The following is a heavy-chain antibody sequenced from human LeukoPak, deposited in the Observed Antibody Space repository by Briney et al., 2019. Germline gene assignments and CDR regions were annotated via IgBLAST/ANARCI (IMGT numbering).Heavy chain of an antibody. CDR2: INSDGSST. Sequence: GGSLRLSCAASGFSFSNYGMNWVRQAPGKGLVWVSRINSDGSSTSYADSVKGRFTISRDNAKNTLYLQMNSLRAEDTAVYYCARGSSGWYCKGGQFDYWGQGTLVTVSS. D-gene: IGHD6-19*01. J-gene: IGHJ4*02. V-gene: IGHV3-74*01. CDR3: ARGSSGWYCKGGQFDY. CDR1: GFSFSNYG.